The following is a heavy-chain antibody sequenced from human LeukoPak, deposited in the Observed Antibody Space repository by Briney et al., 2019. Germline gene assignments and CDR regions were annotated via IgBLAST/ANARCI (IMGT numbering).Heavy chain of an antibody. CDR2: IYYSGST. D-gene: IGHD6-6*01. J-gene: IGHJ6*03. Sequence: SETLSLTCTVSGGSISSSSYYWGWIRQPPGTGLEWIGIIYYSGSTNYNPSLKSRVTILVDTSKNQVSLKLSSVTAADTAVYFCARDWGVGGRPGYMDVWGKGTTVTVSS. CDR1: GGSISSSSYY. V-gene: IGHV4-39*07. CDR3: ARDWGVGGRPGYMDV.